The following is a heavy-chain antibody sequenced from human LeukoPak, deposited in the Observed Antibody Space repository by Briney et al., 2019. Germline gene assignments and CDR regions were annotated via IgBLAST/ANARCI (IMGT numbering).Heavy chain of an antibody. CDR2: VNTGGGA. J-gene: IGHJ4*02. CDR1: GFTFSSYG. Sequence: PGRSLRLSCAASGFTFSSYGMHWVRQAPGKGLQWVATVNTGGGAYYAGSVKGRFTISRDNSRNTLYLQMNSLRAEDTALYYCARDLHEYYFDYWGQGTLVTVSS. CDR3: ARDLHEYYFDY. V-gene: IGHV3-23*01.